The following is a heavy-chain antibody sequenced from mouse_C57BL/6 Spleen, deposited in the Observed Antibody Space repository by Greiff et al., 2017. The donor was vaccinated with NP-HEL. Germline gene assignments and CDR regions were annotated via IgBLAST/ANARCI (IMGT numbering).Heavy chain of an antibody. CDR2: IDPENGDT. Sequence: VQLQQSGAELVRPGASVKLSCTASGFNIKDDYMHWVKPRPEQGLEWIGWIDPENGDTEYASKFQGKATITADTSSNTAYLQLSSLTSEDTAVYYCTNYGNYDYYAMDYWGQGTSVTVSS. CDR1: GFNIKDDY. V-gene: IGHV14-4*01. CDR3: TNYGNYDYYAMDY. D-gene: IGHD2-1*01. J-gene: IGHJ4*01.